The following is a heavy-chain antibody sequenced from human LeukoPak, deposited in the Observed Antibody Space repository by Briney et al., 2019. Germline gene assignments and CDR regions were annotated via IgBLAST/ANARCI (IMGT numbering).Heavy chain of an antibody. CDR3: ARERGIAVSNRRESSFEY. CDR2: INPSGGST. J-gene: IGHJ4*02. CDR1: GYTFTSYY. V-gene: IGHV1-46*01. Sequence: ASVKVSCKASGYTFTSYYMHWVRQAPGQGLEWMGIINPSGGSTSYAQKFQGRVTMTRDTSTSTVYMELSSLRSEDTAVYYCARERGIAVSNRRESSFEYWGQGTLVTVSS. D-gene: IGHD6-19*01.